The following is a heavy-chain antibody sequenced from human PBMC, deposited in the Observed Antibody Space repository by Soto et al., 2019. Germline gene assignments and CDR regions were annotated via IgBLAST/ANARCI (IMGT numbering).Heavy chain of an antibody. CDR1: GFTFSNHW. Sequence: GGSLRLSCAVSGFTFSNHWMNWVRQAPGKGLEWVANIKADGSEKYYVDSVKGRFTISRDNAKNSLYLQMNSLRAEDTAVYYCARARGADSWGKGTLVTISS. CDR2: IKADGSEK. CDR3: ARARGADS. V-gene: IGHV3-7*03. D-gene: IGHD3-16*01. J-gene: IGHJ5*01.